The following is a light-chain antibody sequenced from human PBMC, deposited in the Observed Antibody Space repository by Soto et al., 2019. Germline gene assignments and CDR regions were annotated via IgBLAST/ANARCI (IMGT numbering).Light chain of an antibody. CDR3: MQDYNYPRT. CDR2: AAS. CDR1: QGIRND. J-gene: IGKJ1*01. V-gene: IGKV1-6*01. Sequence: AIQMTQSPSSLSASVGDGVTITCRASQGIRNDLGWYQQKPGNAPKVLIYAASTLQSGVPSRFSGSGSGTDFTLTITSLQPEDFATYYCMQDYNYPRTFGQGTKVEIK.